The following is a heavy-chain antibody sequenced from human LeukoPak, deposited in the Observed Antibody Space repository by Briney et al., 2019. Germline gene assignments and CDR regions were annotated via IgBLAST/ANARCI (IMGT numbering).Heavy chain of an antibody. D-gene: IGHD7-27*01. CDR2: TYYRSKWYN. CDR1: GDSVSSNSAA. V-gene: IGHV6-1*01. CDR3: ARDGDGYYGMDV. J-gene: IGHJ6*02. Sequence: SQTLSLTCAISGDSVSSNSAAWNWIRQSPSSGLEWLGRTYYRSKWYNDYVVSVKSRITINPGTSKNQFSLQLNSVTPEDTAVYYCARDGDGYYGMDVWGQGTTVTVPS.